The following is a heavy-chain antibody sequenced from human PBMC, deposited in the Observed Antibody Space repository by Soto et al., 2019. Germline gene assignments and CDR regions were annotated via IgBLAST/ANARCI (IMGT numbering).Heavy chain of an antibody. D-gene: IGHD2-21*02. V-gene: IGHV4-30-4*01. CDR1: GGSLNSEHYH. CDR3: VREDDGGDRDYYGLDV. Sequence: QIQLQESGPGLVRPSQTLSLTCTVSGGSLNSEHYHWTWIRQAPGKGLEWIGYIHYTGSVRYNPSLQRRITISVDTSKNLFSLNLSSVTAADTAVYFCVREDDGGDRDYYGLDVWGQGTMVTVSS. J-gene: IGHJ6*02. CDR2: IHYTGSV.